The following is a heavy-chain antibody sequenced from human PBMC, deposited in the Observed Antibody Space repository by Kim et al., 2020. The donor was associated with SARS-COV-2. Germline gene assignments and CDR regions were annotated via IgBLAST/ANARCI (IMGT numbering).Heavy chain of an antibody. Sequence: SGPTLVNPTQTLTLTCTFSGFSLSTSGMCVSWIRPPPGKALEWLARIDWDDDKYYSTSLNTRLTISKDTSKNQVVLTMTNMDPVDTATYYCARMTAMVSALDYWGQGTLVTVSS. D-gene: IGHD5-18*01. V-gene: IGHV2-70*11. CDR3: ARMTAMVSALDY. CDR1: GFSLSTSGMC. CDR2: IDWDDDK. J-gene: IGHJ4*02.